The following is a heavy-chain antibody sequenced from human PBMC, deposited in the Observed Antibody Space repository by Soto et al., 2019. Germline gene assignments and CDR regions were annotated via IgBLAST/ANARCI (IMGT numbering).Heavy chain of an antibody. CDR1: GYTFTSYA. CDR3: ARVGERLDYYYYYYMDV. CDR2: ITAGNGNT. D-gene: IGHD1-1*01. V-gene: IGHV1-3*01. Sequence: QVQLVQSGAEVKKPGASVKVSCKASGYTFTSYAMHWVRQAPGQRLEWMGWITAGNGNTKYSQKFQGRVTITRDTSASTAYMELSSLRSEDTAVYYCARVGERLDYYYYYYMDVWGKGTTVTVSS. J-gene: IGHJ6*03.